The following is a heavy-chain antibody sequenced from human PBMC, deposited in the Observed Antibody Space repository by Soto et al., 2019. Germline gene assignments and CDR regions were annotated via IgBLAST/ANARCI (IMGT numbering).Heavy chain of an antibody. D-gene: IGHD3-22*01. CDR2: ISGSGGST. J-gene: IGHJ4*02. CDR3: AKVGKKVKDYYDSSGYSRDY. V-gene: IGHV3-23*01. CDR1: GFTFSSYA. Sequence: GGSLRLSCAASGFTFSSYAMSWVRQAPGKGLEWVSAISGSGGSTYYADSVKGRFTISRDNSKNTLYLQMNSLRAEDTAVYYCAKVGKKVKDYYDSSGYSRDYWGQGTRGTV.